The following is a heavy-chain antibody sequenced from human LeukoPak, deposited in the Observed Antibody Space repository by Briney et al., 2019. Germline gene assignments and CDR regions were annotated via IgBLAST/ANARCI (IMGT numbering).Heavy chain of an antibody. CDR1: GFTFSNCG. CDR3: AKAAYDFWSGYSSGSMDV. CDR2: ISVDGGNK. V-gene: IGHV3-30*18. Sequence: GVLRLSFAASGFTFSNCGMHWVRQAPGKGLEWVAIISVDGGNKYYADSVKGRFTISRDNSKNTMYLQMNSLRGEDTAVYYCAKAAYDFWSGYSSGSMDVWGQGTTVTVSS. D-gene: IGHD3-3*01. J-gene: IGHJ6*02.